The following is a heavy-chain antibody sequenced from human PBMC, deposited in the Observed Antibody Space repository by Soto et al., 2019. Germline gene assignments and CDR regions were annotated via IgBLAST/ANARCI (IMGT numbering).Heavy chain of an antibody. CDR2: VYSTGGT. CDR3: VRQGIGNLHGLVDV. D-gene: IGHD1-1*01. V-gene: IGHV4-59*08. J-gene: IGHJ6*02. CDR1: SGPSSSHN. Sequence: QVQLQQSGPGLVKPSETLSLTCSVSSGPSSSHNWGWIRQPPGRGLEWIGYVYSTGGTSYNPSLKSRVTISADTSTNHISVTLTSVTAADTAVYYCVRQGIGNLHGLVDVWGQGTTVRVSS.